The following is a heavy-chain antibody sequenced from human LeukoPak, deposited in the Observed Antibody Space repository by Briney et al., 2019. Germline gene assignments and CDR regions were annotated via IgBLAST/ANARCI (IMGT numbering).Heavy chain of an antibody. CDR1: GGSFSGYY. V-gene: IGHV4-34*01. CDR3: ARRRDYYGSGSYYTPPHWFDP. D-gene: IGHD3-10*01. J-gene: IGHJ5*02. CDR2: INHSGST. Sequence: SETLSLTCAVYGGSFSGYYWSWIRQPPGKGLEWIGEINHSGSTNYNPSLKSRVTISVDTSKNQFSLKLSSVSDADTAVYYCARRRDYYGSGSYYTPPHWFDPWGQGTLVTVSS.